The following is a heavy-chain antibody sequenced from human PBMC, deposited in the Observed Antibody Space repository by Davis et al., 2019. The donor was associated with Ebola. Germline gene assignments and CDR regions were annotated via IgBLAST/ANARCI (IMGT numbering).Heavy chain of an antibody. J-gene: IGHJ5*02. D-gene: IGHD3-3*01. V-gene: IGHV4-59*01. CDR1: GGSISSDY. CDR2: IYYSGST. Sequence: GSLRLSCSVSGGSISSDYWSWIRQPPGKGLEWIGYIYYSGSTNYNPSLKSRVTISVDTSKNQFSLKLNSVTAADTAVYYCARDFWSGYYGFDPWGQGTLVTVSS. CDR3: ARDFWSGYYGFDP.